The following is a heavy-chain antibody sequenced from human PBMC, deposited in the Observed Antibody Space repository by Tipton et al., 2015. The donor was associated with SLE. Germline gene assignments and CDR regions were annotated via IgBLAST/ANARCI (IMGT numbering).Heavy chain of an antibody. CDR1: GGSFSGYY. CDR3: ARRGAGYSSSWTDAFDI. CDR2: INHSGST. J-gene: IGHJ3*02. D-gene: IGHD6-13*01. Sequence: LRLSCAVYGGSFSGYYWSWIRQPPGKGLEWIGEINHSGSTNYNPSLKSRVTISVDTSKNQFSLKLSSVTAADTAVYYCARRGAGYSSSWTDAFDIWGQGTMVPVSS. V-gene: IGHV4-34*01.